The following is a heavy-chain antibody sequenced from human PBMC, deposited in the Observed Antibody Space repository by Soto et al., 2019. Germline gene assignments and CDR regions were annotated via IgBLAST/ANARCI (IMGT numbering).Heavy chain of an antibody. Sequence: QVQVVQSGAEVKKPESSVNVSCKPSGGTFNTYTVNWVRLAPGHGLEWMGRFIPILDMANYAQNFQDRVTITADRSTFTAYMELNSLTSDDTAVYYCAITYCRDNSCPRDFDFWGPGTRVTVSS. V-gene: IGHV1-69*02. D-gene: IGHD2-21*01. J-gene: IGHJ4*02. CDR2: FIPILDMA. CDR1: GGTFNTYT. CDR3: AITYCRDNSCPRDFDF.